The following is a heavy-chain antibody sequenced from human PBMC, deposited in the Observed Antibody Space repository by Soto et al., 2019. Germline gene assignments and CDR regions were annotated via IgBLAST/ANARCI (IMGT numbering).Heavy chain of an antibody. CDR1: GFTFSSYS. J-gene: IGHJ4*02. Sequence: EVQLVESGGGLVKPGGSLRLSCAASGFTFSSYSMNWVRQAPGMGLEWVSSISSSSSYIYYADSVKGRFTISRDNAKNSLYLQMNSLRAEDTAVYYCARDPGSGSYYQGSIDYWGQGTLVTVSS. V-gene: IGHV3-21*01. CDR2: ISSSSSYI. D-gene: IGHD1-26*01. CDR3: ARDPGSGSYYQGSIDY.